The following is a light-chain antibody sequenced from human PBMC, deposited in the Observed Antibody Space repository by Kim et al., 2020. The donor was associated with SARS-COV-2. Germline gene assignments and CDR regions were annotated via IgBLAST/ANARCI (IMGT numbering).Light chain of an antibody. Sequence: SASVGDRVTITCQASQYISNYLNWYQQKPGKAPKLLIYDASNLETGVPSRFSGSGSGTDFTFTFSSLQPEDIATYYCQQYDNLPYTFGQGTKLEI. V-gene: IGKV1-33*01. CDR3: QQYDNLPYT. J-gene: IGKJ2*01. CDR1: QYISNY. CDR2: DAS.